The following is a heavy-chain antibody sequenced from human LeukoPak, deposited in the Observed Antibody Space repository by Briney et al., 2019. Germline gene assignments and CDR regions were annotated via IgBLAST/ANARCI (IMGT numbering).Heavy chain of an antibody. CDR3: YRRTHAFDI. J-gene: IGHJ3*02. CDR1: GYTFTSYD. CDR2: MNPNSGKT. V-gene: IGHV1-8*01. Sequence: ASVKVSCKASGYTFTSYDINWVRQATGQGLEWMGWMNPNSGKTGYAQKFQGRVTMTRNTSISTAYMEVSSLRSEDTAVYYCYRRTHAFDIWDQGTMVTVSS. D-gene: IGHD1-14*01.